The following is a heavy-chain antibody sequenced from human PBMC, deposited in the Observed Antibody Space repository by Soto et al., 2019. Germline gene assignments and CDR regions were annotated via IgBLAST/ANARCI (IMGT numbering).Heavy chain of an antibody. CDR3: ARDEAAQYYFDY. CDR1: GFTFSSYW. Sequence: EVQLVESGGGLVQPGGSLRLSCAASGFTFSSYWMHWVRQAPGMGLVWVSRINSDGSSTSYADSVKGRFTISRDNAKNTLDQQMNSLRAEDTAVYYCARDEAAQYYFDYWGQGTLVTVSS. J-gene: IGHJ4*02. V-gene: IGHV3-74*01. CDR2: INSDGSST. D-gene: IGHD6-13*01.